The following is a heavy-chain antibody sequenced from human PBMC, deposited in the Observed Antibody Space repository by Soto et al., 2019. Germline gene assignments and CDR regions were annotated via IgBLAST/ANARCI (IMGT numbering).Heavy chain of an antibody. CDR3: TAHLGEFFPLAY. Sequence: EVQQVESGGDFVKPGGSLRVSCAVSGFSFSNAWMSWVRQAPGKGLEWVGRIKSRADGGTTDYTAPVKGRFTISRDDSKNTVFLQMNSLKTEDTAVYYCTAHLGEFFPLAYWGQGTLVTVSS. CDR2: IKSRADGGTT. J-gene: IGHJ4*02. CDR1: GFSFSNAW. V-gene: IGHV3-15*01. D-gene: IGHD3-16*01.